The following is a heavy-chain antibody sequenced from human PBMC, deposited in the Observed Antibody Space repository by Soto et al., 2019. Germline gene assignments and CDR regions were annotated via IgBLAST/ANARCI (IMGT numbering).Heavy chain of an antibody. CDR2: IIPIFGTA. D-gene: IGHD5-18*01. V-gene: IGHV1-69*01. Sequence: QVQLVQSGAEVKKPGSWVKVSCKASGGTFSSYAISWVRQAPGQGLEWMGGIIPIFGTANYAQKFQGRVTITADESTSTAYMELSSLRSEDTAVYYCARGIFLDTATVYYYYYGMDVWGQGTTVTVSS. J-gene: IGHJ6*02. CDR1: GGTFSSYA. CDR3: ARGIFLDTATVYYYYYGMDV.